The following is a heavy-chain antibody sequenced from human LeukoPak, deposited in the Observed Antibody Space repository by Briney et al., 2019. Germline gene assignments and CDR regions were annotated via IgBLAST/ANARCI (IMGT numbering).Heavy chain of an antibody. CDR3: ARDDVYAFDI. V-gene: IGHV3-48*02. J-gene: IGHJ3*02. D-gene: IGHD5/OR15-5a*01. CDR2: FRSRYSLI. Sequence: GGSLRLSCVASGFTFSGYSMNWVRQAPGKGLEWVSYFRSRYSLIWYADSVKGRFTISSDNAKNSLYLKMNSLTDEDTAVYYCARDDVYAFDIWGRGTMVTVSS. CDR1: GFTFSGYS.